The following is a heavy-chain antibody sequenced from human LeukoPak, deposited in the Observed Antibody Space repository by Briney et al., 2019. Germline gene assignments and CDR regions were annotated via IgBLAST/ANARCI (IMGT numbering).Heavy chain of an antibody. Sequence: SQTLSLTCAISGDSVSSNSAAWNWIRQSPSRGLEWLGRTYYRSKWYNDYAVSVKSRITINPDTSKNQFSLQLNSVTPEDTAEYYCARDPCSSTSCYTFYYYYGMDVWGQGTTVTVSS. V-gene: IGHV6-1*01. CDR2: TYYRSKWYN. J-gene: IGHJ6*02. D-gene: IGHD2-2*02. CDR3: ARDPCSSTSCYTFYYYYGMDV. CDR1: GDSVSSNSAA.